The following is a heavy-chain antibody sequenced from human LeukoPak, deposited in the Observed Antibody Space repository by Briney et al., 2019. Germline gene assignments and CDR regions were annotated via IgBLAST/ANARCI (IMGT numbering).Heavy chain of an antibody. Sequence: ASVKVSCKASGYTFTAYYMHWVRQAPGQGLEWMGWINPNSGGTNYAQKFQGRVTMTRDTSISTAYMVLSRLRSDDTAVYYCARDYYDSSGFGAFDIWGQGTMVTVSS. CDR1: GYTFTAYY. J-gene: IGHJ3*02. CDR3: ARDYYDSSGFGAFDI. V-gene: IGHV1-2*02. CDR2: INPNSGGT. D-gene: IGHD3-22*01.